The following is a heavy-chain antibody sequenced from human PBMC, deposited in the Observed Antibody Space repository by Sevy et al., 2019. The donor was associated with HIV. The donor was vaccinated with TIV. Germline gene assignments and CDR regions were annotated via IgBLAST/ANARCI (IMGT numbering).Heavy chain of an antibody. V-gene: IGHV3-64D*06. J-gene: IGHJ5*02. Sequence: GGSLRLSCSASGFIFSNYAMHWVRQAPGKGLEYVSGLSSHNACSTYYADSVNGRFTISRDNSKNTLYLQMTSLRTEDTAVYYCVKDRIETILWSKGDWFDPWGQGTLVTVSS. D-gene: IGHD3-9*01. CDR2: LSSHNACST. CDR1: GFIFSNYA. CDR3: VKDRIETILWSKGDWFDP.